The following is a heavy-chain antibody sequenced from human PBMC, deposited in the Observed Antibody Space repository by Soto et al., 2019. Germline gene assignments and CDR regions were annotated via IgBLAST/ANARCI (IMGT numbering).Heavy chain of an antibody. V-gene: IGHV3-23*01. CDR2: ISGSGGTT. CDR1: GFTFSSYA. Sequence: LSLTCAASGFTFSSYAMSWVRQAPGKGLEWVSAISGSGGTTYYADPGKGRFTISRGNSKNTLYLQMNSLRAEDTAVYYCAKTFGYGDSNYYYYGMDVWGQGTTVTVSS. CDR3: AKTFGYGDSNYYYYGMDV. J-gene: IGHJ6*02. D-gene: IGHD4-17*01.